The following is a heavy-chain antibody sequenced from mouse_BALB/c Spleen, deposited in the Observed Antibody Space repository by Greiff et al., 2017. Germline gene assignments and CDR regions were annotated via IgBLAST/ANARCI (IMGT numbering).Heavy chain of an antibody. CDR3: ALLDYCNYYFDY. CDR1: GYSITSDYA. V-gene: IGHV3-2*02. CDR2: ISYSGST. Sequence: DVKLQESGPGLVKPSQSLSLTCTVTGYSITSDYAWNWIRQFPGNKLEWMGYISYSGSTSYNPSLKSRISITRDTSKNQFFLQLNSVTTEDTATYYCALLDYCNYYFDYWGQGTTLTVSS. J-gene: IGHJ2*01. D-gene: IGHD2-1*01.